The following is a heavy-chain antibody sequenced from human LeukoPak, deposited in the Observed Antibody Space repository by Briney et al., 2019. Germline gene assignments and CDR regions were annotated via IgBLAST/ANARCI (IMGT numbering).Heavy chain of an antibody. CDR2: IWYDGSNK. CDR3: VGVAPYGDYEDY. CDR1: GFTFSSYG. V-gene: IGHV3-33*01. Sequence: GRSLRLSCAASGFTFSSYGMHWVRQAPGKGLEGVAVIWYDGSNKYYADSVKGRFTISRDNSKNTLYLQMNSLRAEDTAVYYCVGVAPYGDYEDYWGQGTLVTVSS. J-gene: IGHJ4*02. D-gene: IGHD4-17*01.